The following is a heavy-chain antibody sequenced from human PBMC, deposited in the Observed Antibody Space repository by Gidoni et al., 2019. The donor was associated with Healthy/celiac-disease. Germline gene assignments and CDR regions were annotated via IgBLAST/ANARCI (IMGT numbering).Heavy chain of an antibody. D-gene: IGHD6-6*01. Sequence: EVQLVESGGGLVQPGRSLRLSCAASGFTFDDYAMHWVRHAPGKGLEWVSGISWNSGSIGYADSVKGRFTISRDNAKNSLYLQMNSLRAEDTALYYCAKDITKYSRFLKPNFDYWGQGTLVTVSS. CDR2: ISWNSGSI. V-gene: IGHV3-9*01. CDR3: AKDITKYSRFLKPNFDY. CDR1: GFTFDDYA. J-gene: IGHJ4*02.